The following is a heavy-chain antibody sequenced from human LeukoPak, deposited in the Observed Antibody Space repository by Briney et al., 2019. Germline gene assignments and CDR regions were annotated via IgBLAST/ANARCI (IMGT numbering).Heavy chain of an antibody. V-gene: IGHV4-4*07. D-gene: IGHD3-22*01. Sequence: SETLSLTCTVSGGSISSYYWSLIRQPAGKGLEWIGRIYTSGGTNYNPSLKSRVTMSVDTSKNQFSLKLSSVTAADTAVYYCARGVAYYYDSSGYFDYWGQGTLVTVSS. J-gene: IGHJ4*02. CDR2: IYTSGGT. CDR3: ARGVAYYYDSSGYFDY. CDR1: GGSISSYY.